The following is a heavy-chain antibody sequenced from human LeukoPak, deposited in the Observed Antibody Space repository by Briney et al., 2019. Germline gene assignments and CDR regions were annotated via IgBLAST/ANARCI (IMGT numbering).Heavy chain of an antibody. J-gene: IGHJ4*02. D-gene: IGHD6-19*01. CDR3: ARDPSALAGFFDS. CDR1: GFTFDDYA. CDR2: IEGDGSRT. Sequence: PGRSLRLSCAASGFTFDDYAMHWVRQVPGKGLEWVSRIEGDGSRTDYADSVKGRFTISRDNAKNTLYLQMNSLRVEDTAVYYCARDPSALAGFFDSWGQGTLVTASS. V-gene: IGHV3-74*01.